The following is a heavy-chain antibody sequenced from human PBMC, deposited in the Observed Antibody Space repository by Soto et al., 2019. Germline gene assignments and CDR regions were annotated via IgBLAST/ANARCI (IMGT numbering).Heavy chain of an antibody. CDR1: GFTFSSYS. Sequence: SLRLSRAASGFTFSSYSMSWVRPSPGKGLEWVSAISGSGGSTYYADSVRGRFTISRDNSKNTLYLQMNSLRAEDTALYYCAKCVYDDMLTGHGRLYLWGQGSRVTV. CDR3: AKCVYDDMLTGHGRLYL. CDR2: ISGSGGST. J-gene: IGHJ5*02. V-gene: IGHV3-23*01. D-gene: IGHD3-9*01.